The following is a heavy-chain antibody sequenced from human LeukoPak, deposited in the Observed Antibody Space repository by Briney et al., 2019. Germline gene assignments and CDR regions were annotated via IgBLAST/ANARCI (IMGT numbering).Heavy chain of an antibody. Sequence: ASVKVSCKASGGTFSSYAISWVRQAPGQGLEWMGGIIPIFGTANYAQKFQGRVTITTDESTSTAYMELSSLRSEDTAVYYCASIDRAYSSPPGWGQGTLVTVSS. CDR3: ASIDRAYSSPPG. J-gene: IGHJ4*02. CDR2: IIPIFGTA. V-gene: IGHV1-69*05. CDR1: GGTFSSYA. D-gene: IGHD6-13*01.